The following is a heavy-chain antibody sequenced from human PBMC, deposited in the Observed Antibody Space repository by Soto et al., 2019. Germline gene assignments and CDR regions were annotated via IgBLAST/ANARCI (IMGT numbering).Heavy chain of an antibody. V-gene: IGHV3-64*01. CDR2: ISNNGAHT. D-gene: IGHD6-13*01. CDR3: ARRGYGSRWPNVYMDV. Sequence: GGSLRLSCAASGSTFSNYEMHWVRQAPGKGLEYVSGISNNGAHTDYAKSVKGRFTISRDNSENTLYLQMGSLRAEDMALYYCARRGYGSRWPNVYMDVWGKGTTVTVSS. J-gene: IGHJ6*03. CDR1: GSTFSNYE.